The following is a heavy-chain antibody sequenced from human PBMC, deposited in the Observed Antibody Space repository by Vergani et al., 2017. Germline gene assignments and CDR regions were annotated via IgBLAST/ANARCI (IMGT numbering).Heavy chain of an antibody. J-gene: IGHJ5*02. Sequence: QLQLQESGSGLVKPSQTLSLTCAVSGGSISSGGYSWSWIRQPPGKGLEWIGYIYHSGSTYYNPSLKSRVTISVDRSKNQFSLKLSSVTAADTAVYYCARDGNYFDWLDHWSWFDPWGQGTLVTVSS. CDR3: ARDGNYFDWLDHWSWFDP. CDR2: IYHSGST. CDR1: GGSISSGGYS. V-gene: IGHV4-30-2*01. D-gene: IGHD3-9*01.